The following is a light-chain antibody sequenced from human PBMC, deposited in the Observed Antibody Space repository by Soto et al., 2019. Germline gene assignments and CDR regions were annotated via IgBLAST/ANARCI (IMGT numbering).Light chain of an antibody. CDR3: QPYSASPT. CDR2: GAS. Sequence: EIFMTQSPATLSVSPGEKVILSCRASQSVGTTLAWYQQKPGQAPSLLIRGASTRATGVPARFSGSGSGTEFTLTISSLQSDDFAIYYCQPYSASPTFGGGTTLDIK. J-gene: IGKJ4*02. CDR1: QSVGTT. V-gene: IGKV3-15*01.